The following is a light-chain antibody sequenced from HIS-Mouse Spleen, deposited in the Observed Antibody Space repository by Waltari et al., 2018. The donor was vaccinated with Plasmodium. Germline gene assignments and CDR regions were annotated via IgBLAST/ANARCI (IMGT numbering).Light chain of an antibody. CDR1: QSVRSSY. CDR2: GAS. V-gene: IGKV3-20*01. CDR3: QQYGSSGT. J-gene: IGKJ1*01. Sequence: EIVLTQSPGTLSLSPRERAILSCRASQSVRSSYLAWYQQKPGQAPRLLIYGASSRATGIPDRFSGSGSGTDFTLTISRLEPEDFAVYYCQQYGSSGTFGQGTKVEIK.